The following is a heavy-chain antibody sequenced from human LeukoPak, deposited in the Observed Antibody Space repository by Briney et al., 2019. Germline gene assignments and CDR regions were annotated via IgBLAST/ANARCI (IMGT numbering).Heavy chain of an antibody. CDR1: GGSISSYY. V-gene: IGHV4-59*08. J-gene: IGHJ4*02. D-gene: IGHD4-17*01. CDR3: AALGDYAVVGLDY. Sequence: SVTLSLTCSVSGGSISSYYWSWVRQPPGKGLEWIGNIYYTGSTNYNPSLKSRVIISIDTSKNQFSLRLSSVTAADTAVYYCAALGDYAVVGLDYWGQGTLVTVSS. CDR2: IYYTGST.